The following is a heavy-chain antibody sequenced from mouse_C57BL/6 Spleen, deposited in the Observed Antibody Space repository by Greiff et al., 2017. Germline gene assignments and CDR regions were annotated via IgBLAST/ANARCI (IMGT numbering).Heavy chain of an antibody. CDR1: GYTFTSYW. J-gene: IGHJ3*01. CDR2: IYPGSGST. V-gene: IGHV1-55*01. D-gene: IGHD1-1*01. CDR3: ARQNYYGSEAWFAY. Sequence: VKLQQPGAELVKPGASVKMSCKASGYTFTSYWITWVKQRPGQGLEWIGDIYPGSGSTNYNEKFKSKATLTVDTSSSTAYMQLSSLTSEDSAVYYCARQNYYGSEAWFAYWGQGTLVTVSA.